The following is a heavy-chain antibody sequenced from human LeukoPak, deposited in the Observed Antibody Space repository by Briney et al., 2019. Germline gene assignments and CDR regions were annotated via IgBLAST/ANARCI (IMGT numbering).Heavy chain of an antibody. CDR2: TYKRSKWYN. CDR1: GDSVSNNSAA. D-gene: IGHD6-19*01. CDR3: ARESAGIAVAADTEGLDY. J-gene: IGHJ4*02. Sequence: SQTLSLTCVISGDSVSNNSAAWTWIRQSPSRGLEWLGRTYKRSKWYNDYAPSVKGRITINPDTSKNQFSLQLNSVTPEDTAVYYCARESAGIAVAADTEGLDYWGQGTLVTVSS. V-gene: IGHV6-1*01.